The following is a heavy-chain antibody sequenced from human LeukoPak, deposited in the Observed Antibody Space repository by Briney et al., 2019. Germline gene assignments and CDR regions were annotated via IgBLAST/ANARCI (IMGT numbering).Heavy chain of an antibody. CDR1: GGSFSGYY. V-gene: IGHV4-34*01. CDR3: ARVRGHYYGSGSYFDY. D-gene: IGHD3-10*01. CDR2: INHSGST. Sequence: SETLSLTCAVYGGSFSGYYWSWIRQPPGKGLEWIGEINHSGSTNYNPSLKGRVTISVDTSKNQFSLKLSSVTAADTAVYYCARVRGHYYGSGSYFDYWGQGTLVTVSS. J-gene: IGHJ4*02.